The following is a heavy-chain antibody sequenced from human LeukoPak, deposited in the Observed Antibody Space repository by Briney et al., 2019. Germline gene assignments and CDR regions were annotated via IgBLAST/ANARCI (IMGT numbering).Heavy chain of an antibody. J-gene: IGHJ4*02. CDR1: GFTFRNYV. V-gene: IGHV3-23*01. CDR2: ISGSDGTT. CDR3: AKKYSGSYLSDFDS. D-gene: IGHD1-26*01. Sequence: GGSLRLSCAASGFTFRNYVMGWVRQAPGKGVEWVLSISGSDGTTYYADSVKGRFTLSRDNSKNTVDLQMNSLSAEDTAIYYCAKKYSGSYLSDFDSWGQGTLVTVSS.